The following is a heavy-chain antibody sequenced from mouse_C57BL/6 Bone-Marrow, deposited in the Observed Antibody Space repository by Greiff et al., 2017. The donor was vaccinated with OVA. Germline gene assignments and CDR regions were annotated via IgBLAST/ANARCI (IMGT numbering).Heavy chain of an antibody. CDR3: TTLDGYYHWYFDV. V-gene: IGHV14-4*01. CDR1: GFNIKDDY. J-gene: IGHJ1*03. Sequence: EVQLQQSGAELVRPGASVKLSCTASGFNIKDDYMHWVKQRPEQGLEWIGWIDPENGDTEYASKFQGKATITADTSSNTAYLQLSSLTSEDTAVYYCTTLDGYYHWYFDVWGTGTTVTVSS. CDR2: IDPENGDT. D-gene: IGHD2-3*01.